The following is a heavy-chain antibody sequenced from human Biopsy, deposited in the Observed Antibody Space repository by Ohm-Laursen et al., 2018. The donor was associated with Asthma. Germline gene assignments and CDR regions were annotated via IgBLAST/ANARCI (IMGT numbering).Heavy chain of an antibody. V-gene: IGHV1-24*01. CDR2: HDHEEGGT. D-gene: IGHD4-17*01. CDR3: ASDFPKDYVRYNFQF. CDR1: GYSLTDLS. J-gene: IGHJ4*02. Sequence: ASVKVSCNISGYSLTDLSMHWVRQAPRQGLEWMGGHDHEEGGTVNARRFQGRVTMTEDTSTDTAYMELSSLSSDDTAVYYCASDFPKDYVRYNFQFWGQGTLVTVSS.